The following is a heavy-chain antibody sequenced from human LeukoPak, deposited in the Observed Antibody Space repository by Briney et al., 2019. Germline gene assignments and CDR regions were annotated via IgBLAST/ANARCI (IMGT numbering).Heavy chain of an antibody. J-gene: IGHJ4*02. CDR3: ARDRYYGSGDYYTYCDY. CDR2: VSTYNGNT. V-gene: IGHV1-18*01. Sequence: ASVKVSCKASGYTFTSYGISWVRQAPGQGLEWMGWVSTYNGNTDYAQKLQGRVTMTTDTSTSSAYMELRSLRSDDTAVYYCARDRYYGSGDYYTYCDYWGQGTLVTVSS. D-gene: IGHD3-10*01. CDR1: GYTFTSYG.